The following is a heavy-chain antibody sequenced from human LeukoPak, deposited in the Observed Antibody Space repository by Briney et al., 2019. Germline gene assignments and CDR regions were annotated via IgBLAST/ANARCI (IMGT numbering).Heavy chain of an antibody. CDR2: IYYSGST. J-gene: IGHJ4*02. CDR3: ARGGNILTGYHFDY. CDR1: GGSVSSFY. V-gene: IGHV4-59*02. D-gene: IGHD3-9*01. Sequence: TSETLSLTCTVSGGSVSSFYWSWIRQPPGKGLEWIGSIYYSGSTYYNPSLKSRVTISVDTSKNQFSLKLSSVTAADTAVYYCARGGNILTGYHFDYWGQGTLVTVSS.